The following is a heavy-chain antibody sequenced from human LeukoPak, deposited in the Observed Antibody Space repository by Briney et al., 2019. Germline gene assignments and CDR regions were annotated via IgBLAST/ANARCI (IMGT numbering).Heavy chain of an antibody. CDR1: GFTVSSNY. D-gene: IGHD3-10*01. Sequence: GGSLRLSCAASGFTVSSNYMSWVRQAPGKGLEWVSVIYSGGSTYYADSVKGRFTISRDNSKNTLYLQMNSLRAEDTAVYYCARGSSRDYYGSGSYSVWGQGTLVTVSS. V-gene: IGHV3-66*01. CDR2: IYSGGST. CDR3: ARGSSRDYYGSGSYSV. J-gene: IGHJ4*02.